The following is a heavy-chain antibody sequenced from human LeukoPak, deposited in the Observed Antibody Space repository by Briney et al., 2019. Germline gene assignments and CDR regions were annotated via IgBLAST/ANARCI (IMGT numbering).Heavy chain of an antibody. CDR3: ARSRAPPRRLSDGYNYYFDY. J-gene: IGHJ4*02. Sequence: SETLSLTCTVSGGSISSGSYYWSWIRQPAGKGLEWIGRIYTSGSTNYNPSLKSRVTISVDTSKNQFSLKLSSVTAADTAVYYCARSRAPPRRLSDGYNYYFDYWGQGTLVTVSS. CDR1: GGSISSGSYY. D-gene: IGHD5-24*01. CDR2: IYTSGST. V-gene: IGHV4-61*02.